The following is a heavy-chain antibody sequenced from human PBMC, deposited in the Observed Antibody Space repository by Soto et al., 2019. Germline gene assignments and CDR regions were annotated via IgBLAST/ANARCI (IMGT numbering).Heavy chain of an antibody. CDR1: GGSISSSSYY. D-gene: IGHD1-26*01. J-gene: IGHJ4*02. CDR2: IYYSGST. V-gene: IGHV4-39*01. CDR3: AEGGATTYFDY. Sequence: PSETLSLTCTVSGGSISSSSYYWGWIRQPPGKGLEWIGSIYYSGSTYYNPSLKSRVTISIDTAKNQFSLKLSSVTAADTAVYDCAEGGATTYFDYWGQGTLVTVSS.